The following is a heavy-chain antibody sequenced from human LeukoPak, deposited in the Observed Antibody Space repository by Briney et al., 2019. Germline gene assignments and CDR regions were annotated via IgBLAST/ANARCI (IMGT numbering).Heavy chain of an antibody. D-gene: IGHD6-13*01. CDR2: INNGGSTI. V-gene: IGHV3-11*01. CDR3: ARDRWAATGTKYYGMDV. J-gene: IGHJ6*02. Sequence: GGSLRLSCAASGFTFSDYYMTWLRQAPGKGLEWLSYINNGGSTIDYADSVKGRFTFSRDNAKNSLYLQMNNLRAEDTAVYYCARDRWAATGTKYYGMDVWGQGTTVTVSS. CDR1: GFTFSDYY.